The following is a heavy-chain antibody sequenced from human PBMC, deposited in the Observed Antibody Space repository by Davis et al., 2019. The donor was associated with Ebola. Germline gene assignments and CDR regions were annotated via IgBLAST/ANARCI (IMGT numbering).Heavy chain of an antibody. CDR3: ARERVYYYGMDV. CDR2: ISWNSGNI. J-gene: IGHJ6*02. V-gene: IGHV3-9*01. CDR1: GFTFDDYA. Sequence: GGSLRLSCAASGFTFDDYAMHWVRQAPGKGLEWVSGISWNSGNIGYADSVKGRFTISRDNAKNSLYLQMNSLRAEDTAVYYCARERVYYYGMDVWGQGTTVTVSS.